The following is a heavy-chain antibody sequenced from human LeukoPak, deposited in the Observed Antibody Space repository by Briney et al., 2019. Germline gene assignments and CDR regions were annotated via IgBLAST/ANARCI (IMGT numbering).Heavy chain of an antibody. Sequence: PGGSLRLSCAASGFTFSRYGMHWVRQAPGKGLEWVAVIWYDGSNKCYADSVKGRSTISRDNSKNTLYLQMNSLRAEDTAVYYCARDFRGYYLDYWGQGTLVTVSS. J-gene: IGHJ4*02. CDR3: ARDFRGYYLDY. D-gene: IGHD3-22*01. V-gene: IGHV3-33*01. CDR2: IWYDGSNK. CDR1: GFTFSRYG.